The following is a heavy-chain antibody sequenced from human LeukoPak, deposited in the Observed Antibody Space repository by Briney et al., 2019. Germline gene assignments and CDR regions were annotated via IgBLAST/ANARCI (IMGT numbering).Heavy chain of an antibody. CDR1: GFTFSSYA. CDR2: ISGSGGST. D-gene: IGHD1-26*01. V-gene: IGHV3-23*01. J-gene: IGHJ4*02. Sequence: HAGGSLRLSCAASGFTFSSYAMSWVRQAPGKGLEWVSAISGSGGSTYYADSVKGRFTISRDNSENTLYLQMNSLRAEDTAVYYCAKAEGSGSYLDYYFDYWGQGTLVTVSS. CDR3: AKAEGSGSYLDYYFDY.